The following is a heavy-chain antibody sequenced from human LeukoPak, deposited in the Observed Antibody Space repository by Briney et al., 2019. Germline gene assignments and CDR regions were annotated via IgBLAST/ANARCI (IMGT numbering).Heavy chain of an antibody. CDR2: INPNSGGT. Sequence: VASVKVSCKASGGTFSSYAISWVRQAPGQGLEWMGWINPNSGGTNYAQKFQGRVTMTRDTSISTAYMELSRLRSDDTAVYYCARDRGELRAKPYFDYWGQGTLVTVSS. CDR1: GGTFSSYA. D-gene: IGHD2-15*01. V-gene: IGHV1-2*02. J-gene: IGHJ4*02. CDR3: ARDRGELRAKPYFDY.